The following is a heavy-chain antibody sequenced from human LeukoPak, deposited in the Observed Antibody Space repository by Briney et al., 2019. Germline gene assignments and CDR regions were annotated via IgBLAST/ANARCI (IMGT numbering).Heavy chain of an antibody. CDR3: ARDLAYSRLDY. CDR1: GFTFSSYW. Sequence: GSLRLSCAASGFTFSSYWMNWARQAPGKGLEWVASINHNGNVNYYVDSVKGRFTISRDNAENSLYLQMNSLRVEDTAFYYCARDLAYSRLDYWGQGMLVTVSS. V-gene: IGHV3-7*01. CDR2: INHNGNVN. J-gene: IGHJ4*02. D-gene: IGHD5-18*01.